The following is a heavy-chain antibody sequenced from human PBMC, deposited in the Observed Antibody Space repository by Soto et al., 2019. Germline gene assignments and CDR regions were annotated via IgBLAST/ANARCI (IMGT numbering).Heavy chain of an antibody. CDR1: GGTFSSYA. V-gene: IGHV1-69*01. Sequence: QVQLVQSGAEVKKPGSSVKVSCKASGGTFSSYAISWVRQAPGQGLEWMGGIIRIFGTANYAQKFQGRVTLTADESTSTAYMELSSLRSEDTAVYYCARSSNLWFGELFYFDYWGQGILVTVSS. J-gene: IGHJ4*02. CDR3: ARSSNLWFGELFYFDY. CDR2: IIRIFGTA. D-gene: IGHD3-10*01.